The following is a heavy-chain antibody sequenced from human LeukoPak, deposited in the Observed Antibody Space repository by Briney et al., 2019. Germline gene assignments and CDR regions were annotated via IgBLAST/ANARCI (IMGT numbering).Heavy chain of an antibody. J-gene: IGHJ3*02. CDR1: RYTFTSYY. D-gene: IGHD3-9*01. Sequence: ASVKVSRKPSRYTFTSYYMHWVRQAPGQGLEWMGIINPSGGSTSYAQKFQGRVTMTRDTSTSTVYMELSSLRSEDTAVYYCARDLHYDILTGYSTDDAFDIWGQGTMVTVSS. V-gene: IGHV1-46*01. CDR3: ARDLHYDILTGYSTDDAFDI. CDR2: INPSGGST.